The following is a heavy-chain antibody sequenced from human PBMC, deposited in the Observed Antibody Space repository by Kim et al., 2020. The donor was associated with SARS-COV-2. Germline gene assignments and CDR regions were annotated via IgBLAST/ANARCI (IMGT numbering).Heavy chain of an antibody. CDR3: AKSSMVRGVSDLDY. Sequence: GGSLRLSCAASGFTFSSYAMSWVRQAPGKWLEWVSAISGSGGSTYYADSVKGRFTISRDNSKNTLYLQMNSLRAEDTAVYYCAKSSMVRGVSDLDYWGQGTLVTVSS. CDR1: GFTFSSYA. V-gene: IGHV3-23*01. J-gene: IGHJ4*02. D-gene: IGHD3-10*01. CDR2: ISGSGGST.